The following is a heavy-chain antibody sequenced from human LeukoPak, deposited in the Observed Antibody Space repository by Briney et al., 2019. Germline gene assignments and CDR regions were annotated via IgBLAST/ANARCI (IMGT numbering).Heavy chain of an antibody. Sequence: SETLSLTCTVSGASFSGGSYYWGWIRQPPGKGLEWIGYIYYSGSTNYNPSLKSRVTISVDTSKNQFSLKLSSVTAADTAVYYCARGSRGYSYGWGQGTLVTVSS. D-gene: IGHD5-18*01. CDR1: GASFSGGSYY. CDR3: ARGSRGYSYG. J-gene: IGHJ4*02. CDR2: IYYSGST. V-gene: IGHV4-61*01.